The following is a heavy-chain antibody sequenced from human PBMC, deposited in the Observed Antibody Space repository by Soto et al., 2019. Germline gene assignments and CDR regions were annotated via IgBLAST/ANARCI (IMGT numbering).Heavy chain of an antibody. J-gene: IGHJ6*02. CDR1: GGSISSSSYY. Sequence: SETLSLTCTVSGGSISSSSYYWGWIRQPPGKGLEWIGSIYYSGSTYYNPSLKSRVTISVDTSKNQFSLKLSSVTAADTAVYYCARHIAMCIVVVGAASYVQAVSSQGSTVTGSS. CDR3: ARHIAMCIVVVGAASYVQAV. CDR2: IYYSGST. V-gene: IGHV4-39*01. D-gene: IGHD2-15*01.